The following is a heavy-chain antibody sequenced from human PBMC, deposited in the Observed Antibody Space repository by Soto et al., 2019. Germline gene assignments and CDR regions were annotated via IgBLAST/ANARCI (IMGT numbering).Heavy chain of an antibody. J-gene: IGHJ4*02. CDR3: AKPPSGQWLDFAY. CDR1: GFTLSSYA. D-gene: IGHD6-19*01. V-gene: IGHV3-23*01. Sequence: EVQLLEPGGGLVQPGGSLRLSCAASGFTLSSYAMSWVRQAPGKGLEWVSAISGSGGSTYYADSVKGRFTISRDNSKNTLYLQMNSLRAEDTAVYYCAKPPSGQWLDFAYWGQGTLVTVSS. CDR2: ISGSGGST.